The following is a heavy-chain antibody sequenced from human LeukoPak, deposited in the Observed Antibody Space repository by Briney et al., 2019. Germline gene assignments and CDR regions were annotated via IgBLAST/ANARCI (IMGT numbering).Heavy chain of an antibody. J-gene: IGHJ4*02. D-gene: IGHD3-22*01. CDR2: IPASGGST. CDR1: GFTFSSNV. V-gene: IGHV3-23*01. CDR3: AKDGRYYYDSSGPDWYFDY. Sequence: GGSLRLSCVASGFTFSSNVMIWVRQAPGKGLEWVSSIPASGGSTYYADSVKGRFTISRDNSKNTLYLQMNSLRAEDTAVYYCAKDGRYYYDSSGPDWYFDYWGQGTLVTVSS.